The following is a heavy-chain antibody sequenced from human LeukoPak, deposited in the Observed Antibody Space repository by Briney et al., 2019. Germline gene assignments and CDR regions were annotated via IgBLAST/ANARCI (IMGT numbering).Heavy chain of an antibody. CDR2: VYHTGGT. CDR1: GGSISSGGYS. Sequence: SQTLSLTCAASGGSISSGGYSWSWIRQPPGKGLVWIGYVYHTGGTYYHPSLKSRVTISLDTSKNQFSLKLSSVAAADTAVYYCARDPDYDFWSGYFRGDYWGQGTLVTVSS. D-gene: IGHD3-3*01. J-gene: IGHJ4*02. V-gene: IGHV4-30-2*01. CDR3: ARDPDYDFWSGYFRGDY.